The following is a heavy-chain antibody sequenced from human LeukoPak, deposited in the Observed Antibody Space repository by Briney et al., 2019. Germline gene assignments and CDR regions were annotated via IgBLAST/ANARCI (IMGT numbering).Heavy chain of an antibody. V-gene: IGHV3-48*04. D-gene: IGHD3-22*01. CDR2: ISSSSSTI. CDR3: ARDSDDGSGYYYRGYFDY. J-gene: IGHJ4*02. Sequence: GGSLRLSCAASGFTFSSYSMNWVRQAPGKGLEWVSYISSSSSTIYYADSVKGRFTISRDNAKNSLYLQMNSLRAEDTAEYYCARDSDDGSGYYYRGYFDYWGQGTLVTVSS. CDR1: GFTFSSYS.